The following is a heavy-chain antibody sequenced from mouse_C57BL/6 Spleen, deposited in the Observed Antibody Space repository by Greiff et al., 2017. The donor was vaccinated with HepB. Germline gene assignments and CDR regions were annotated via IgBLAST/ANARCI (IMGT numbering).Heavy chain of an antibody. J-gene: IGHJ4*01. V-gene: IGHV1-69*01. CDR1: GYTFTSYW. CDR2: IDPSDSYT. D-gene: IGHD1-1*01. CDR3: ARYYGSSYAMDY. Sequence: VQLQQSGAELVMPGASVKLSCKASGYTFTSYWMHWVKQRPGQGLEWIGEIDPSDSYTNYNQKFKGKSTLTVDKSSSTAYMQLSSLTSEDSAVYYCARYYGSSYAMDYWGQGTSVTVSS.